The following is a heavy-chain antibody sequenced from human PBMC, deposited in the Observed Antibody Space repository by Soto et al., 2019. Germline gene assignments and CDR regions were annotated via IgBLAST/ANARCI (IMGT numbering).Heavy chain of an antibody. J-gene: IGHJ4*02. CDR3: AKVGSYGYGSNSDVEY. Sequence: QVQLVESGGGVDQPGSSLRLSCAASGFTFRNYGMHWVRQAPGKGLEWVALISYDGSDKYYGDSVKGRFTISRDSSKNTLFLDVSSMRVEDTAVYYCAKVGSYGYGSNSDVEYWGQGTLVTVSS. D-gene: IGHD5-18*01. V-gene: IGHV3-30*18. CDR2: ISYDGSDK. CDR1: GFTFRNYG.